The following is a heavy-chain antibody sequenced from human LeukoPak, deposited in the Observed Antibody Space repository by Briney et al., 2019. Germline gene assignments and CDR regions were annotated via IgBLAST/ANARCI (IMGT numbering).Heavy chain of an antibody. CDR2: ISYDGSNK. Sequence: GRSLRLSCAASGFTFSSYAMHWVRQAPGKGLEWVAVISYDGSNKYYADSVKGRFTISRDNSKNTLYLQMNSLRAEDTAVYYCARLRWELLLIDYWGQGTLVTVSS. D-gene: IGHD1-26*01. V-gene: IGHV3-30-3*01. J-gene: IGHJ4*02. CDR1: GFTFSSYA. CDR3: ARLRWELLLIDY.